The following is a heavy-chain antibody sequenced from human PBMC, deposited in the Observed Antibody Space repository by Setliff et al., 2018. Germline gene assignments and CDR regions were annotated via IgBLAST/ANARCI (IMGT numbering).Heavy chain of an antibody. CDR2: TSYDGINK. V-gene: IGHV3-30*01. D-gene: IGHD3-3*01. CDR1: GFTFSTYA. Sequence: GGSLRLSCAASGFTFSTYAMHWVRQAPGKGLEWVAVTSYDGINKYHADSVKGRFVISRDNSKNTLYLQMNTLRTEDTAVYYCARDPPGPNYNFWSGYPDYWGQGTLVTVSS. J-gene: IGHJ4*02. CDR3: ARDPPGPNYNFWSGYPDY.